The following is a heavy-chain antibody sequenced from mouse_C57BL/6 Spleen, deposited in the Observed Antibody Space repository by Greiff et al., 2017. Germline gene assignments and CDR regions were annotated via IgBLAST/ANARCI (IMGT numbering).Heavy chain of an antibody. CDR2: IDPSDSYT. CDR1: GYTFTSYW. Sequence: QVQLQQPGAELVMPGASVKLSCKASGYTFTSYWMHWVKQRPGQGLEWIGEIDPSDSYTNYNQKFKGKSTLTVDKSSSTAYMQLSSLTSEDSAVYYCARLITTRYFDVWGTGTTVTVSS. J-gene: IGHJ1*03. D-gene: IGHD1-1*01. CDR3: ARLITTRYFDV. V-gene: IGHV1-69*01.